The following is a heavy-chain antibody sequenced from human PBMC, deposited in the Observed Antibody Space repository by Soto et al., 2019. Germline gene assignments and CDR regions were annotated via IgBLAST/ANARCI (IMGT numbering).Heavy chain of an antibody. D-gene: IGHD3-9*01. CDR3: ARHFSVDHFDY. Sequence: QLQLQESGPGLVKPSETLSLTCTVSGDSITSNSYFWAWIRQPPGKGLQWIGSIYYSGSTYHNPSLKSRVPTSVDRSNNQFSLNLTSVTAADTAVYYCARHFSVDHFDYWGQGALVTVSS. J-gene: IGHJ4*02. V-gene: IGHV4-39*01. CDR2: IYYSGST. CDR1: GDSITSNSYF.